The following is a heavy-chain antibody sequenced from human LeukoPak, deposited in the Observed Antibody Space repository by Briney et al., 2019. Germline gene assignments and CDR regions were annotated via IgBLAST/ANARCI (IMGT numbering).Heavy chain of an antibody. CDR1: GFTFSSYA. J-gene: IGHJ4*02. CDR3: ARYSGTFSNSYFDC. CDR2: IYSGRST. Sequence: PGGSLRLSCTASGFTFSSYAMSWVGHAPGQGLEWVSLIYSGRSTYYADSVKGRFIISRDNSKNTLYFQMNSLRAEDTAVYYCARYSGTFSNSYFDCWGQGTLVTVSS. D-gene: IGHD1-26*01. V-gene: IGHV3-66*01.